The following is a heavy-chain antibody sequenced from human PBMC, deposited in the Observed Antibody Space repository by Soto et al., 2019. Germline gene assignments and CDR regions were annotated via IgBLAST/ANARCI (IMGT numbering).Heavy chain of an antibody. Sequence: ASVKVSCQASGYTFSSYDINWVRQATGQGLEWMGWMNPNSGNTGYTQKFQGRVTMTRNTSISTAYMELSSLRSEDTAVYYCARAPSSSGWGNYYYYMDVWGKGTTVTVSS. D-gene: IGHD6-19*01. CDR2: MNPNSGNT. CDR1: GYTFSSYD. J-gene: IGHJ6*03. V-gene: IGHV1-8*01. CDR3: ARAPSSSGWGNYYYYMDV.